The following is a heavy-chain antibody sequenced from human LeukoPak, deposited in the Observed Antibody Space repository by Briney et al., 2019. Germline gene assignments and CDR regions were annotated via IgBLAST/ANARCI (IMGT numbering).Heavy chain of an antibody. J-gene: IGHJ4*02. CDR3: AGARLTGYPFGNL. CDR2: INPNSGGT. Sequence: ASVKVSCKASEYTFTDYFMHWVRQAPGQGLEWMGWINPNSGGTNFAQKFQGRVTLTRDTSISSAYMELSRVRSDDTAVYYCAGARLTGYPFGNLWGQGTLVNVS. CDR1: EYTFTDYF. D-gene: IGHD3-9*01. V-gene: IGHV1-2*02.